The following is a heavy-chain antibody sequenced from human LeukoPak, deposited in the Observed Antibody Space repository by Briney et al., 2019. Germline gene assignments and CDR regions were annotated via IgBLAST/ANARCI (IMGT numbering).Heavy chain of an antibody. D-gene: IGHD3-22*01. CDR1: GFTFSSYA. J-gene: IGHJ4*02. CDR3: ASLSGYQTN. V-gene: IGHV3-30-3*01. CDR2: ISYDGSNK. Sequence: PGGSLRLSCAASGFTFSSYAMHWVRQAPGKGLEWVAVISYDGSNKYYADSVKGRFTISRDNSKNTLYLQMNSLRAEDTAVYYCASLSGYQTNWGQGTLVTVSS.